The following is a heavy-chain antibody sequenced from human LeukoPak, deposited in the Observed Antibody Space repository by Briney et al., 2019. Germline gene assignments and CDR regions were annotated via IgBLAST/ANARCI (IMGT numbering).Heavy chain of an antibody. V-gene: IGHV4-59*01. D-gene: IGHD2-15*01. CDR3: ARDGVESGGNAFDY. J-gene: IGHJ4*02. CDR1: GGSISSYY. CDR2: IYYSGST. Sequence: SDTLSLTCTVSGGSISSYYWSWIRQPPGKGLEWIGYIYYSGSTNYNPSLKSRVTISVDTSKNQFSLKLSSVTAADTAVYYCARDGVESGGNAFDYWGQGTLVTVSS.